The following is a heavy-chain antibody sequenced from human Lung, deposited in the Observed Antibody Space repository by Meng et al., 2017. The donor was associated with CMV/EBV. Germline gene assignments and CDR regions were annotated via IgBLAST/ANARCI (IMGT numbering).Heavy chain of an antibody. D-gene: IGHD2-2*01. CDR2: MDYRGST. V-gene: IGHV4-30-4*01. J-gene: IGHJ4*02. CDR3: ARGELLWDY. Sequence: QVQLQESGPGLVKPSQPMCLTCTVSGDSIISGEYFWSWIRQPPGKGLEWIGYMDYRGSTFYNPSLKSRVTISVDTSKNQFSLKLSSVTAADTAVYFCARGELLWDYWGQGTLVTVSS. CDR1: GDSIISGEYF.